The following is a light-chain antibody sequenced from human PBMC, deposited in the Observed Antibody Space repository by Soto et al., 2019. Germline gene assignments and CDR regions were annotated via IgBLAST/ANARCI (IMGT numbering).Light chain of an antibody. CDR2: YDS. Sequence: SYELTQPPSVSVAPGKTARITCGGNNIGSKSVHWYQQKPGQAPVLVIYYDSDRPSGIPERFSGSNSGNTATLTISRVEAGDESDYYCQVWDSSSDHVVFGGGTKVTLL. J-gene: IGLJ2*01. CDR1: NIGSKS. V-gene: IGLV3-21*04. CDR3: QVWDSSSDHVV.